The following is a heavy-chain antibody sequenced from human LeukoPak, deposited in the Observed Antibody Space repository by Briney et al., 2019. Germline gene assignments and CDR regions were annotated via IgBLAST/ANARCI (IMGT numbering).Heavy chain of an antibody. CDR1: GFTFSSYW. V-gene: IGHV3-74*01. J-gene: IGHJ4*02. CDR2: INSDGSST. CDR3: ARVFLIVAAGTFDY. Sequence: PGGSLRLSCAASGFTFSSYWMHWVRQAPGKGLVWVSRINSDGSSTSYADSVKGRFTISRDNAKNSLYLQMNSLRAEDTAVYYCARVFLIVAAGTFDYWGQGTLVTVSS. D-gene: IGHD6-13*01.